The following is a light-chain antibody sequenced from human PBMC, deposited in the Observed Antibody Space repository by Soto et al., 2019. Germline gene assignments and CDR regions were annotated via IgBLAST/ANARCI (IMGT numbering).Light chain of an antibody. Sequence: QSALTQPASVSGSLGQSITISCTGTSSDIGSYHLVSWYQHYPGKAPKLMIFEASRRPSGVSDRLSGSKSGITATLTISGLQAEDEADYYCCSYAGSYSDVFGTGTKLTVL. CDR2: EAS. V-gene: IGLV2-23*01. J-gene: IGLJ1*01. CDR3: CSYAGSYSDV. CDR1: SSDIGSYHL.